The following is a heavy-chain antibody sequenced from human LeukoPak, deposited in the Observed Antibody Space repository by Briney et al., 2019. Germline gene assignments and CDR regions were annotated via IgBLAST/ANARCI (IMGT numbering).Heavy chain of an antibody. CDR3: ARFRSAADHPDS. V-gene: IGHV4-59*01. J-gene: IGHJ4*02. CDR1: GASITNYY. D-gene: IGHD1-14*01. Sequence: SETLSLTCAVSGASITNYYWSWIRQPPGKGLGWIGYISHTGITNYNPSLESRVIISADTSRNQFSLKLTSMTAADTAVYYCARFRSAADHPDSWGQGTLVTVSS. CDR2: ISHTGIT.